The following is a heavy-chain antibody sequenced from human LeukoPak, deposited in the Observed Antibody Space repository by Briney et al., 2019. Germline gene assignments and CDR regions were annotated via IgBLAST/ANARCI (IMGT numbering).Heavy chain of an antibody. V-gene: IGHV1-69*13. J-gene: IGHJ6*03. CDR2: IIPIFGTA. D-gene: IGHD3-10*01. CDR3: ARQWSGLVYYMDV. Sequence: EASVKVSCKASGGTFSSYAISWVRQAPGQGLEWMGGIIPIFGTANYAQKFQGRVTITADESTSTAYMELSSLRSEDTAVYYCARQWSGLVYYMDVWGKGTTVTVSS. CDR1: GGTFSSYA.